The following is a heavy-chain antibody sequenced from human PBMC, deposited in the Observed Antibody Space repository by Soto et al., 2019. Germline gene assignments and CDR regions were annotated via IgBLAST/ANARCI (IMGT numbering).Heavy chain of an antibody. CDR2: IYSGGST. V-gene: IGHV3-53*01. J-gene: IGHJ4*02. CDR3: ARESEGLTSNFDY. Sequence: GGSLRLSCAASGFTVSSNCMSWVRQAPGKGLEWVSVIYSGGSTYYADSVKGRFTISRDNSKNTLYLQMNSLRAEDTAVYYCARESEGLTSNFDYWGQGTLVTVSS. CDR1: GFTVSSNC.